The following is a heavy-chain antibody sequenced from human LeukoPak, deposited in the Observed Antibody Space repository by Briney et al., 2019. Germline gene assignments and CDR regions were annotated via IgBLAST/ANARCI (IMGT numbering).Heavy chain of an antibody. CDR3: TRVEKGFWSGFKMDV. CDR2: IKQDGSEK. J-gene: IGHJ6*04. V-gene: IGHV3-7*01. CDR1: GFTVSSNY. Sequence: GGSLRLSCAASGFTVSSNYMSWVRQAPGKGLEWVANIKQDGSEKYYVDSVKGRFTISRDNAKNSLYLQTNSLRVEDTAVYFCTRVEKGFWSGFKMDVWGKGTTVAVSS. D-gene: IGHD3-3*01.